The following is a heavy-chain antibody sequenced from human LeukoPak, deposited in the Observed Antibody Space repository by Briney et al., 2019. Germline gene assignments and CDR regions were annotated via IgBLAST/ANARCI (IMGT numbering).Heavy chain of an antibody. V-gene: IGHV3-74*01. CDR1: GFTFSSHW. Sequence: GGSLRLSCVASGFTFSSHWVHWVRQVPGKGLVWVSRINGDGSSTNYADSVKGRFTISRDNAKNTLYLQMNSLRAEDTAVYYCARDSYCSSTSCYDGVWFDPWGQGTLVTVSS. D-gene: IGHD2-2*01. CDR2: INGDGSST. CDR3: ARDSYCSSTSCYDGVWFDP. J-gene: IGHJ5*02.